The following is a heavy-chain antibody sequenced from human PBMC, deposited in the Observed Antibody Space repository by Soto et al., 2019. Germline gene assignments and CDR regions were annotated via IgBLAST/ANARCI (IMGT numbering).Heavy chain of an antibody. V-gene: IGHV1-8*01. D-gene: IGHD3-10*01. CDR3: ARVGGKLFGDHGMDV. Sequence: QVQLVQSGAEVKKPGASVKVSCKASGYTFTTYEINWVRQVPGQGLERMGWMSPSSGNTGYVDQFRGRVTMTINASMTTAYMELSSLRSEDTAVYYCARVGGKLFGDHGMDVWGQGTTVTVSS. CDR2: MSPSSGNT. J-gene: IGHJ6*02. CDR1: GYTFTTYE.